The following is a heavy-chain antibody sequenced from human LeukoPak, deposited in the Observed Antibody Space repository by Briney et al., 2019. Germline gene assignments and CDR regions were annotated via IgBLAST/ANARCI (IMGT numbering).Heavy chain of an antibody. Sequence: SETLSLTCAVYGGSFSGYYWSWIRQPPGKGLEWSGEINRSGSTNYNPSLKSRVTISVDTSKNQFSLKLSSVTAADTAVYYCARHIQGYCSSTSCYVPYYYYYMDVWGKGTTVTISS. D-gene: IGHD2-2*01. J-gene: IGHJ6*03. CDR3: ARHIQGYCSSTSCYVPYYYYYMDV. V-gene: IGHV4-34*01. CDR1: GGSFSGYY. CDR2: INRSGST.